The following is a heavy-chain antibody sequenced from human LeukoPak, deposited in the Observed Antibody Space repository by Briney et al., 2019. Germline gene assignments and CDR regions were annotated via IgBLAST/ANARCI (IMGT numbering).Heavy chain of an antibody. CDR3: ARDGELLYTEPHSYFDY. D-gene: IGHD3-10*01. CDR2: IRYDGNNK. Sequence: GGSLRLSCAASGFTFNSYGMHWVRQAPGKGLEWVAFIRYDGNNKYYADSVKGRFTISRDNSKNTLYLQMNSLRAEDTAVYYCARDGELLYTEPHSYFDYWGQGTLVTVSS. V-gene: IGHV3-30*02. J-gene: IGHJ4*02. CDR1: GFTFNSYG.